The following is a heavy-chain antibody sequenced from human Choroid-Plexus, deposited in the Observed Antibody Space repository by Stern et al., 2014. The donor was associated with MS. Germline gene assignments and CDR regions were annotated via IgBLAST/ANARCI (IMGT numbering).Heavy chain of an antibody. Sequence: EVQLVESGGGLVKPGGSLRLSCAVSGFTFNNAWMSWVRQAPGQGLDWISRIKINAAETEYAAPVKGRFIISRDDSKTTLFLQMNGLITEDTAVYFCGADVSYQGSGEIDFWGQGTLVTVSS. CDR3: GADVSYQGSGEIDF. J-gene: IGHJ4*02. D-gene: IGHD3-10*01. V-gene: IGHV3-15*01. CDR2: IKINAAET. CDR1: GFTFNNAW.